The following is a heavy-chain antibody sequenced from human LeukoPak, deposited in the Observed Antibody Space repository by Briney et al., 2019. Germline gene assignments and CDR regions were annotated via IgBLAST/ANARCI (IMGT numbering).Heavy chain of an antibody. CDR2: IKQDGSEK. V-gene: IGHV3-7*01. J-gene: IGHJ5*02. CDR1: GFTFSSYS. Sequence: PGGSLRLSCAASGFTFSSYSMNWVRQAPGKGLEWVANIKQDGSEKYYVDSVKGRFTISRDNAKNSLYLQMNSLRAEDTAVYYCARENVDWFDPWGQGTLVTVSS. CDR3: ARENVDWFDP.